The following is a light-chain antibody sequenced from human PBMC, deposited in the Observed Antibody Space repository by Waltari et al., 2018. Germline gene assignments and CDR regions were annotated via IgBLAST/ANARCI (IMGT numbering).Light chain of an antibody. J-gene: IGKJ1*01. CDR2: GAS. Sequence: EIVMTQSPATLSVSPGEGATLSCRASQSVSSDLAWYQQKPGRAPRLLIYGASRRATGIPDRFSGSGSGTEFTLTISSLQSEDFAVYYCQQYNNWPRTFGQGTKVEIK. CDR3: QQYNNWPRT. V-gene: IGKV3-15*01. CDR1: QSVSSD.